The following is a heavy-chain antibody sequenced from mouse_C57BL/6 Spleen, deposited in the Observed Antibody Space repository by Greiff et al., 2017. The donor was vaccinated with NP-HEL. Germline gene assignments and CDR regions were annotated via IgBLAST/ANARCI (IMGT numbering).Heavy chain of an antibody. Sequence: VQLQQSGPELVKPGASVKISCKASGYTFTDYYMNWVKQSHGKSLEWIGDINPNNGGTSYIQKFKGKATLTVDKSSSTAYMELRSLTSEDAAVYYCARGPHWYFDVWGTGTTVTVSS. CDR3: ARGPHWYFDV. CDR1: GYTFTDYY. V-gene: IGHV1-26*01. J-gene: IGHJ1*03. CDR2: INPNNGGT.